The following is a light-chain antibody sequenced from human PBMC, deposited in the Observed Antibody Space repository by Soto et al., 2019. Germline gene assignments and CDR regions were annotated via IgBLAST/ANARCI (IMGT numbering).Light chain of an antibody. CDR1: SSDVGSYNL. J-gene: IGLJ1*01. CDR3: CSYAGSSPYV. Sequence: QSVLTQPASVSVSPGQSITSSCTGTSSDVGSYNLVSWYQQHPGKAPKLMIYEGSKRPSGVSNRFSGSKSGNTASLTISGLQAEDEADYYCCSYAGSSPYVFGTGTKVTVL. V-gene: IGLV2-23*01. CDR2: EGS.